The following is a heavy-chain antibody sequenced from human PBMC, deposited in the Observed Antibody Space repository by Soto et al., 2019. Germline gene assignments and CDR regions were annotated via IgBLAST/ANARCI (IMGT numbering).Heavy chain of an antibody. CDR1: GGSISSDGSS. V-gene: IGHV4-30-2*01. Sequence: QLPLQESGSGLVKPSQTLSLPCADSGGSISSDGSSWSWIRQPPGKGLEWIGYIYQSGSTYYNPSLKSLVARSVDRSKKQFSPKLISVTAAVTAVYYCARAMTTVTTLDYWGQGTRVNVSS. CDR3: ARAMTTVTTLDY. D-gene: IGHD4-17*01. CDR2: IYQSGST. J-gene: IGHJ4*02.